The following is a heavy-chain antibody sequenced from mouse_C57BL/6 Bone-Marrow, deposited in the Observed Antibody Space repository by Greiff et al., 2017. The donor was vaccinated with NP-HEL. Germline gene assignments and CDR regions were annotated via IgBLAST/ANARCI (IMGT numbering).Heavy chain of an antibody. D-gene: IGHD4-1*01. J-gene: IGHJ2*01. CDR1: GYTFTSYW. Sequence: QVQLQQPGAELVKPGASVKLSCKASGYTFTSYWMQWVKQRPGQGLEWIGEIDPSDSYTNYNQKFKGKATLTVDTSSSTAYMQLSSLTSEDSAVYYCARWPGSRYFDYWGQGTTLTVSS. CDR3: ARWPGSRYFDY. V-gene: IGHV1-50*01. CDR2: IDPSDSYT.